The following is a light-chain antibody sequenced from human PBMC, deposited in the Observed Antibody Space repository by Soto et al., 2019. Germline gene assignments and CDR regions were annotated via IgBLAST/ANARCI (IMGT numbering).Light chain of an antibody. Sequence: DIQMTQSPSTLSGSVGDSVTITCRTSQTISSWLAWYQQKPGKAPKLLIYKASTLKSGVPSRFSGSGSGTEFTLTISSLQPDDVATYYCQHYNSYSEAFGQGTKVDIK. J-gene: IGKJ1*01. V-gene: IGKV1-5*03. CDR2: KAS. CDR1: QTISSW. CDR3: QHYNSYSEA.